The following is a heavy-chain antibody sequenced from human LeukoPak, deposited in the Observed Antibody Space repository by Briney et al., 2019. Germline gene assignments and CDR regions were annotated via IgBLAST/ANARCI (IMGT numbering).Heavy chain of an antibody. CDR3: ARVSSRDYDSSGPPDY. D-gene: IGHD3-22*01. Sequence: SVKVSCKASGGTFSSYAISWVRQAPGQGLEWMGGIIPIFGTANYAQKFQGRVTITADESTSTAYMELSSLRSEDTAVYYCARVSSRDYDSSGPPDYWGQGTLVTVSS. CDR1: GGTFSSYA. J-gene: IGHJ4*02. V-gene: IGHV1-69*13. CDR2: IIPIFGTA.